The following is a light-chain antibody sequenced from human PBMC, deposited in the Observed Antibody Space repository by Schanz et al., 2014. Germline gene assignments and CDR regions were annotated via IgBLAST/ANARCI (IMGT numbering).Light chain of an antibody. J-gene: IGLJ3*02. V-gene: IGLV2-11*01. CDR3: CSYAGTYTWE. CDR1: SSDVGSYNL. Sequence: QSALTQPASVSGSPGQSITISCTGTSSDVGSYNLVSWYQQHPGKAPKLMIYDVTKRPSGVPDRFSGSKSGNTASLTISGLQAEDEADYYCCSYAGTYTWEFGGGTKLTVL. CDR2: DVT.